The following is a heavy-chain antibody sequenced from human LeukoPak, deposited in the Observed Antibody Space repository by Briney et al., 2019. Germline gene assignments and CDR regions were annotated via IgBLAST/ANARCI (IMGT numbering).Heavy chain of an antibody. CDR3: ARDGIYYDILTGYYIGTDAFDI. D-gene: IGHD3-9*01. V-gene: IGHV4-61*02. Sequence: SETLSLTCTVSGGSISSGSYYWSWIRQPAGKGLEWIGRIYTSGSTNYNPSLKSRVTISVDTSKNQFSLKLSSVTAADTAVYYCARDGIYYDILTGYYIGTDAFDIWGQGTTVTVSS. J-gene: IGHJ3*02. CDR2: IYTSGST. CDR1: GGSISSGSYY.